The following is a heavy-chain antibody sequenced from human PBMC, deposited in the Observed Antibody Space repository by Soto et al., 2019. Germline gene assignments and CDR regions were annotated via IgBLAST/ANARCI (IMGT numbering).Heavy chain of an antibody. Sequence: GSGPTLVNPTETLTLTCTVSGFSLTIGKMGVSWIRQPPGKALEWLAHIFSDNERSYSTSLQGRLTISKDTSGSQVVLSMTNVDPVDTATYYCARMKVDSYQFYYAMDVWGQGTTVTVSS. CDR3: ARMKVDSYQFYYAMDV. J-gene: IGHJ6*02. D-gene: IGHD3-9*01. V-gene: IGHV2-26*01. CDR1: GFSLTIGKMG. CDR2: IFSDNER.